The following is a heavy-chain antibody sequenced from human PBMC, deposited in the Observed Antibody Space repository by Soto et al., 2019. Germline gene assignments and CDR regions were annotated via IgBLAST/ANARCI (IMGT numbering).Heavy chain of an antibody. CDR1: GFTFSNAW. Sequence: EVQLVESGGGLVKPGGSLRLSCAASGFTFSNAWMSWVRQAPGKGLEWVGRIKSKTDGGTTDYAAPVKGRFTISRDDSKNTLYLQMNSLKTEDTAVYYCTSRSVLLWFGEFPNWFDPWGQGTLVTVSS. CDR3: TSRSVLLWFGEFPNWFDP. V-gene: IGHV3-15*01. CDR2: IKSKTDGGTT. J-gene: IGHJ5*02. D-gene: IGHD3-10*01.